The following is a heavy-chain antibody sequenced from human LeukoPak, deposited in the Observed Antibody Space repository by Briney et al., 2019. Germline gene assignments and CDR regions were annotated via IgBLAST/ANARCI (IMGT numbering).Heavy chain of an antibody. CDR1: GYTFTSYY. Sequence: ASVKVSCKASGYTFTSYYMHWVRQAPGQGLEWMGIINPSGGSTSYAQKFQGRVTMTRDTSTSTVYMELSSLRSEDTAVYYRARDRCSGGSCYSLLDYWGQGTLVTVSS. V-gene: IGHV1-46*01. CDR2: INPSGGST. CDR3: ARDRCSGGSCYSLLDY. D-gene: IGHD2-15*01. J-gene: IGHJ4*02.